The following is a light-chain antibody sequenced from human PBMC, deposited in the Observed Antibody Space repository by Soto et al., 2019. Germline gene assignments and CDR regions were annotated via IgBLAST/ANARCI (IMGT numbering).Light chain of an antibody. CDR2: GAS. J-gene: IGKJ5*01. V-gene: IGKV3-20*01. CDR3: QQLNSYPST. Sequence: EIVLTQSPGTLSLSPGERATLSCRASQSVSSNYLAWYQQKPGQAPRLLIYGASSRATGIPDRFSGSGSGTDFTLTISSLQPEDFATYYCQQLNSYPSTFGQGTRLEIK. CDR1: QSVSSNY.